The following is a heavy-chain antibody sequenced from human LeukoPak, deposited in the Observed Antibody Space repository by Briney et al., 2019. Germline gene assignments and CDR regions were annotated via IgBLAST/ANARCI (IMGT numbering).Heavy chain of an antibody. CDR1: GDTFSDYT. CDR2: VMPFLDVA. CDR3: ARGGVATRSDDGGTDV. D-gene: IGHD5-12*01. Sequence: SVKVSCKASGDTFSDYTISWVRQAPGQGLEWMGRVMPFLDVANYAQKFQGRVTITADKSTSTAYMELSSLRSEDTAVYYCARGGVATRSDDGGTDVWGQGTTVTVSS. J-gene: IGHJ6*02. V-gene: IGHV1-69*02.